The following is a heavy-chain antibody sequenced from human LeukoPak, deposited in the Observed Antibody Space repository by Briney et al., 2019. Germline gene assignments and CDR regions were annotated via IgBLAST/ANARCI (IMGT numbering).Heavy chain of an antibody. CDR3: ATYSRSSGWFDP. J-gene: IGHJ5*02. CDR1: GFTFSTYW. V-gene: IGHV3-7*01. Sequence: TGGSLRLSCAASGFTFSTYWMSWVRQAAGKGLEWVANIKEDGGEKNYVDSVKGRFTISRDNARNSLHLQMNSLRAEDTAMYYCATYSRSSGWFDPRGQGTPVTVSS. CDR2: IKEDGGEK. D-gene: IGHD4-11*01.